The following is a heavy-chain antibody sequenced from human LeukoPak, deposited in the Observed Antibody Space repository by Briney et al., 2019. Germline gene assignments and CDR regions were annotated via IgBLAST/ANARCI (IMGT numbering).Heavy chain of an antibody. CDR2: INHSGST. D-gene: IGHD3-22*01. CDR1: GGSFSGYY. V-gene: IGHV4-34*01. Sequence: PSETLSLTCAVYGGSFSGYYWSWIRQPPGKGLEWIGEINHSGSTNYNPSLKSRVTISVDTSKNQFSLKLSSVTAADTAVYYCARYYYDSSGYDTFGYWGQGTLVTVSS. J-gene: IGHJ4*02. CDR3: ARYYYDSSGYDTFGY.